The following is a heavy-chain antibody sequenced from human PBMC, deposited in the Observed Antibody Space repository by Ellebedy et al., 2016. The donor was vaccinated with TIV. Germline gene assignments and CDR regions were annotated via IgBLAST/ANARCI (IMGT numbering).Heavy chain of an antibody. V-gene: IGHV1-18*04. D-gene: IGHD5-18*01. J-gene: IGHJ4*02. CDR1: GYTFTSYG. CDR3: ARARGYTYGYGDY. CDR2: IGPNNGNT. Sequence: AASVKVSCKASGYTFTSYGISWVRHAPGQGLEWMGWIGPNNGNTSSAQKLQGRVTMSTDTSTKTAYMELRSLRSDDTAVYYCARARGYTYGYGDYWGQGTRVTVSS.